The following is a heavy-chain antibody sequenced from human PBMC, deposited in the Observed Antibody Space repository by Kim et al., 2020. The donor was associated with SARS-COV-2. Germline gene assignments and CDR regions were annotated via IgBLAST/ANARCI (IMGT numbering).Heavy chain of an antibody. CDR2: MCHSGST. V-gene: IGHV4-4*02. CDR1: GGSISSSNC. CDR3: ASAISRTVDY. J-gene: IGHJ4*02. D-gene: IGHD3-9*01. Sequence: SETLSLTCAVSGGSISSSNCWSWVRQPPGKGLEWIGEMCHSGSTNYNPSLKSRVTISAAKSKNQFSLKLTSVTAADTAVYYCASAISRTVDYWGQGILVTVSS.